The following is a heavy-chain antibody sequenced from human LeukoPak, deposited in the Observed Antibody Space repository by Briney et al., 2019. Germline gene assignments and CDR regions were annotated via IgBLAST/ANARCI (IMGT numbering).Heavy chain of an antibody. CDR2: IYYSGST. J-gene: IGHJ6*02. CDR1: GDSIGSYY. V-gene: IGHV4-39*01. D-gene: IGHD6-13*01. CDR3: ARSDNRGSSSWPVYYYYYGMDV. Sequence: PSETLSLTCTVSGDSIGSYYWSWIRQPPGKGLEWIGSIYYSGSTYYNPSLKSRVTISVDTSKNQFSLKLSSVTAADTAVYYCARSDNRGSSSWPVYYYYYGMDVWGQGTTVTVSS.